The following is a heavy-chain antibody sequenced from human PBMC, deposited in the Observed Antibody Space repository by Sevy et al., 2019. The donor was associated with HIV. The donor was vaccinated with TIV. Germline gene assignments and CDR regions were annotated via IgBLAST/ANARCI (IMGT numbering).Heavy chain of an antibody. CDR1: GGSISSYY. J-gene: IGHJ6*02. CDR3: ARDRYYDFWSGYYGAAGMDV. V-gene: IGHV4-4*07. D-gene: IGHD3-3*01. Sequence: SETLSLTCTVSGGSISSYYWSWIRQPAGKGLEWIGRIYTSGSTNYNPSLKSRLTMSVDTSKNQFSLMLSSVTAADTAVYYCARDRYYDFWSGYYGAAGMDVWGQRTTVTVSS. CDR2: IYTSGST.